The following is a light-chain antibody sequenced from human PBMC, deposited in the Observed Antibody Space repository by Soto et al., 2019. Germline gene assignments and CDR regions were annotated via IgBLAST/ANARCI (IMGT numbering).Light chain of an antibody. CDR1: QDIRND. CDR2: GAS. J-gene: IGKJ1*01. CDR3: LQDYNYPRT. V-gene: IGKV1-6*01. Sequence: AIQMTQSPSSLSASVGARVTIPCRASQDIRNDLGWYQQKPGKAPKLLIYGASNLHRGVPSRFSGSGSGTDFTLTISSLQPEDFAAYYCLQDYNYPRTFGQGTKVDIK.